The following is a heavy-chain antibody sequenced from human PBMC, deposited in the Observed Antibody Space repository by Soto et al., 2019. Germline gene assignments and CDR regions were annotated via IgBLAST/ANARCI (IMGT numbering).Heavy chain of an antibody. V-gene: IGHV5-51*01. CDR3: ARFRAPRRQLISMSFHL. Sequence: PGESLKISCKGSGYSFTSYWIGWVRQMPGKGLEWMGIIYPGDSDTRYSPSFQGQVTISADKSIISAFVQWGSLKASDSAIYYCARFRAPRRQLISMSFHLWGLGTLVTVSS. D-gene: IGHD6-13*01. CDR1: GYSFTSYW. CDR2: IYPGDSDT. J-gene: IGHJ4*03.